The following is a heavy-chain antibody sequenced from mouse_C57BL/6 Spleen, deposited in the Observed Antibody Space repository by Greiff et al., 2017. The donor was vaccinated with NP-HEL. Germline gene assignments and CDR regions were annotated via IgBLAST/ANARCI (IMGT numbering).Heavy chain of an antibody. Sequence: VKLMESGAELVKPGASVKISCKASGYAFSSYWMNWVKQRPGKGLEWIGQIYPGDGDTNYNGKFKGKATLTADKSSSTAYMQLSSLTSEDSAVYVCARNYDGYPFAYWGQGTLVTVSA. CDR1: GYAFSSYW. J-gene: IGHJ3*01. CDR2: IYPGDGDT. V-gene: IGHV1-80*01. D-gene: IGHD2-3*01. CDR3: ARNYDGYPFAY.